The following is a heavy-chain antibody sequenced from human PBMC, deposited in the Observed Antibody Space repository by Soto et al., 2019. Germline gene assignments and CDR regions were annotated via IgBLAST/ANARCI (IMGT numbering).Heavy chain of an antibody. D-gene: IGHD4-17*01. CDR2: IIPIFGTA. CDR3: ARSKAKYGDSKFDY. V-gene: IGHV1-69*13. Sequence: GASVKVSCKASGGTFSSYAISWVRQAPGQGLEWMGGIIPIFGTANYAQKFQGRVTITADESTSTAYMELSSLRSEDTAVYYCARSKAKYGDSKFDYWGQGTLVTVSS. J-gene: IGHJ4*02. CDR1: GGTFSSYA.